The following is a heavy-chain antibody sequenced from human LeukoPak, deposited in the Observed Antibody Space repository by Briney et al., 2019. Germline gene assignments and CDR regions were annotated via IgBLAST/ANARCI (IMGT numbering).Heavy chain of an antibody. V-gene: IGHV1-46*01. CDR1: GYTFISYY. D-gene: IGHD3-10*01. CDR2: INPSGGST. Sequence: GASVKVSCKASGYTFISYYMHWVRQAPGQGLEWMGIINPSGGSTSYAQKFQGRVTMTRDMSTSTVYMELSSLRSEDTAVYYCARGFPWDYGSGSSYFDYWGQGTLVTVSS. J-gene: IGHJ4*02. CDR3: ARGFPWDYGSGSSYFDY.